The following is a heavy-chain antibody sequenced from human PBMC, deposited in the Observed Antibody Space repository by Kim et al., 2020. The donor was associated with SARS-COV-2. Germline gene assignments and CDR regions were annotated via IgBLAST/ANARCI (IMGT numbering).Heavy chain of an antibody. CDR2: IYYSGST. J-gene: IGHJ4*02. CDR3: ARAPGLGTMVVVVTHFDY. CDR1: GGSISSGGYY. D-gene: IGHD3-22*01. Sequence: SETLSLTCTVSGGSISSGGYYWSWIRQHPGKGLEWIGYIYYSGSTYSNPSLKSRVTISVDTSKNQFSLKLSSVTAADTAVYYCARAPGLGTMVVVVTHFDYWGQGTLVTVSS. V-gene: IGHV4-31*03.